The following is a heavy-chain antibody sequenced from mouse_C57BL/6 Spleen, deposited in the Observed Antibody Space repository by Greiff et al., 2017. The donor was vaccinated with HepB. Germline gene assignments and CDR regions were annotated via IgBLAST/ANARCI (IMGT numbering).Heavy chain of an antibody. Sequence: EVKLMESGPGLVKPSQSLSLTCTVTGYSITSGYGWNWIRQFPGNKLEWMGYISYSGRTNYNPSLKSRISFTRDTSKNQFFLQLTSVTTEDTATYYCARTARIKYWGQGTTLTVSS. J-gene: IGHJ2*01. CDR1: GYSITSGYG. D-gene: IGHD1-2*01. V-gene: IGHV3-2*02. CDR2: ISYSGRT. CDR3: ARTARIKY.